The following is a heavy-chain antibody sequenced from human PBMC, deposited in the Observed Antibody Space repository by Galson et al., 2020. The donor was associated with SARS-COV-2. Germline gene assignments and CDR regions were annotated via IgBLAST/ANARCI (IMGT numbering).Heavy chain of an antibody. V-gene: IGHV3-48*02. D-gene: IGHD2-2*01. CDR2: ISSSSSSTI. J-gene: IGHJ6*02. Sequence: GGSLRLSCAASGFTFSSYSMNWVRQAPGKGLEWLSYISSSSSSTIYYVDSVEGRFTISRDNAKNSLYLQMNSLRDEDTAVYYCARDRVYCSRSTCYSDDFYYGMDVWGQGTTVTVSS. CDR3: ARDRVYCSRSTCYSDDFYYGMDV. CDR1: GFTFSSYS.